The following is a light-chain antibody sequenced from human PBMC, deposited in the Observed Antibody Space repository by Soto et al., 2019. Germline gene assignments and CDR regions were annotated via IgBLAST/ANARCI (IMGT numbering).Light chain of an antibody. CDR1: SEHSAYA. CDR3: QTWGPGIRV. V-gene: IGLV4-69*02. Sequence: QTVVTQSPSASASLGASVRLTCTLSSEHSAYATAWHQQLPARGPRYLMTINRDGSHTKGDGIPDRFSGSKSGAERYLTISSLQSEDEADYYCQTWGPGIRVFGGGTKLTVL. J-gene: IGLJ3*02. CDR2: INRDGSH.